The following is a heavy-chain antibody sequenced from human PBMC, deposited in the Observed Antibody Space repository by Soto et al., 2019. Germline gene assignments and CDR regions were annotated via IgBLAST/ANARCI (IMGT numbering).Heavy chain of an antibody. CDR3: ARAGGTTVTGLWHFDS. V-gene: IGHV3-33*01. D-gene: IGHD4-17*01. CDR2: IWYDGSNK. J-gene: IGHJ4*02. CDR1: GFTFSSYG. Sequence: XGSLRLSCAASGFTFSSYGMHGVRQAPGKGLEWVAVIWYDGSNKYYADSVKGRFIISRDNSKKTLYLEMNSLRAEDTAVYYCARAGGTTVTGLWHFDSWGQGTLVTVSS.